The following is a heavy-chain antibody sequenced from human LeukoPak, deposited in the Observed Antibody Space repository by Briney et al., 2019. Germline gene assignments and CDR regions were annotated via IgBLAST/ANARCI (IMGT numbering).Heavy chain of an antibody. CDR2: IYYSGST. CDR3: ATRKLGNDY. CDR1: GGSISSGGYS. V-gene: IGHV4-30-4*07. Sequence: SETLSLTCAVSGGSISSGGYSWSWIRQSPGKGLEWIGCIYYSGSTYYNPSLKSRVTILADTSNNHFSLKLSSVTAADTAVYYCATRKLGNDYWGQGTLVTVSS. J-gene: IGHJ4*02. D-gene: IGHD7-27*01.